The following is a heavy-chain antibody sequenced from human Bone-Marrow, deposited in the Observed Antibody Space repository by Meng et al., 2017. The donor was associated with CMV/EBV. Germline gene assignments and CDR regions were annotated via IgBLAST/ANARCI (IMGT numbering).Heavy chain of an antibody. CDR1: GYTFTSYY. CDR3: ARAVTRMVRGVIGCY. CDR2: INPSGGST. Sequence: ASVKVSCKASGYTFTSYYMHWVRQAPGQGLEWMGIINPSGGSTSYAQKFQGRVTMTRDTSTSTVYMELSSLRSEDTAVYYCARAVTRMVRGVIGCYWGQGTLVTGYS. D-gene: IGHD3-10*01. V-gene: IGHV1-46*01. J-gene: IGHJ4*02.